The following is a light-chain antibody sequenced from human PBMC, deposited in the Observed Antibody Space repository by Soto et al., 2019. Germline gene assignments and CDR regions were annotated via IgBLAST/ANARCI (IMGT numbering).Light chain of an antibody. J-gene: IGLJ2*01. CDR3: SSYTSSSTLL. CDR1: SSDVGGYNY. CDR2: EVS. V-gene: IGLV2-14*01. Sequence: QSALTQPASVSGSPGQSITISCTGTSSDVGGYNYVSWYQQHTGKAPKLMIYEVSNRPSGVSNRFSGSKSGNTASLTISGLQAEDEADYYCSSYTSSSTLLFCGGTKLTVL.